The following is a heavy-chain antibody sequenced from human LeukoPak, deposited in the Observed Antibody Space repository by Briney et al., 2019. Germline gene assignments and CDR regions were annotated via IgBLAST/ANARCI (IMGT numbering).Heavy chain of an antibody. V-gene: IGHV1-69*05. CDR2: IIPIFGTA. CDR3: VRGLRAYYYDSSGYGSAFDI. Sequence: PPASVKVSCKASGGTFSSYAISWVRQAPGQGLEWMGGIIPIFGTANYAQKFQGRVTITTDESTSTAYMELSSLRSEDTAVYYCVRGLRAYYYDSSGYGSAFDIWGQGTMVTVSS. CDR1: GGTFSSYA. D-gene: IGHD3-22*01. J-gene: IGHJ3*02.